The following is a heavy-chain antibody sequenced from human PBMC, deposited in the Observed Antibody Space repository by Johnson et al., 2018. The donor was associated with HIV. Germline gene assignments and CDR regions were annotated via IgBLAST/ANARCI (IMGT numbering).Heavy chain of an antibody. D-gene: IGHD2-8*02. CDR3: AREGGVHCTGGVCYRSTDAFDF. V-gene: IGHV3-30*04. CDR2: ISYDGSNK. CDR1: GFTFSSYA. J-gene: IGHJ3*01. Sequence: QVQLVESGGGVVRPGGSLRLSCAASGFTFSSYAMHWVRQAPGKGLEWVAVISYDGSNKYYTDSVKGRFTISRDNSKNTLYLQMNSLRAEDTAVYYCAREGGVHCTGGVCYRSTDAFDFWGQGTMVTVSS.